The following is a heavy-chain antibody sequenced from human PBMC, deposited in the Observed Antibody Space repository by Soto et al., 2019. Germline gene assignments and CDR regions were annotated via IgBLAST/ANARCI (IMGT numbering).Heavy chain of an antibody. V-gene: IGHV1-18*04. Sequence: GASVKVSCKASGYTFTSYGISWVRQAPGQGLEWMGWISAYNGNTNYAQKLQGRVTMTTDTSTSTAHMELRSLRSDDTAVYFCARDYDSSGNYYEGGGFDIWGQGXLVTV. CDR3: ARDYDSSGNYYEGGGFDI. CDR1: GYTFTSYG. J-gene: IGHJ3*02. CDR2: ISAYNGNT. D-gene: IGHD3-22*01.